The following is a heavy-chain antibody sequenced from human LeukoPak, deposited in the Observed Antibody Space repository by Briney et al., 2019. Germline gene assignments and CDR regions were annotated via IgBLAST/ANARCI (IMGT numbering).Heavy chain of an antibody. CDR3: ASMVRGVLRFDP. CDR1: GGSFSGYY. CDR2: INHSGRT. D-gene: IGHD3-10*01. Sequence: SETLSLTCAVYGGSFSGYYWSCIRQPPGKGLEWIGEINHSGRTNYNPSLKSRVTISVDTSKNQFSLKLSSVTAADTAVYYCASMVRGVLRFDPWGQGTLVTVSS. J-gene: IGHJ5*02. V-gene: IGHV4-34*01.